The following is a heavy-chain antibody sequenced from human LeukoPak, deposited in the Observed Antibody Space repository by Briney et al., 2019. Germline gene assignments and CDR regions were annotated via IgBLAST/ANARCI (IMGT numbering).Heavy chain of an antibody. J-gene: IGHJ4*02. V-gene: IGHV3-48*03. CDR1: GFTFSSYE. Sequence: GGSLRLSCAASGFTFSSYEMNWVRQAPGKGLEWVSYISSSGSTIYYADSVKGRFTISRDNAKNSLYLQMNSLRAEDTAVYYCARDLAVDGYSDYWGQGTLVTVSS. D-gene: IGHD6-19*01. CDR3: ARDLAVDGYSDY. CDR2: ISSSGSTI.